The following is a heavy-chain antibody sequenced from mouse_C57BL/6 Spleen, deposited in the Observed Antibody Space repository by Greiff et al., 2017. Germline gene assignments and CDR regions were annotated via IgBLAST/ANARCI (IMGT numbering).Heavy chain of an antibody. D-gene: IGHD3-2*02. CDR2: IDPETGGT. Sequence: QVQLQQSGAELVRPGASVTLSCKASGYTFTDYEMHWVKQTPVHGLEWIGAIDPETGGTAYNQKFTGKAILTADKSSSTTYMELRSLTSEDSAVYYCTRGAAQATAYGGQGTLVTGSA. CDR1: GYTFTDYE. J-gene: IGHJ3*01. V-gene: IGHV1-15*01. CDR3: TRGAAQATAY.